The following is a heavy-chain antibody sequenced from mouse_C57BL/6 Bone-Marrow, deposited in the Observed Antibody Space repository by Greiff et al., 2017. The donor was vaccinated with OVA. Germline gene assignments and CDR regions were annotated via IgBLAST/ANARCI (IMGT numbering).Heavy chain of an antibody. D-gene: IGHD2-14*01. CDR1: GYTFTSYW. V-gene: IGHV1-64*01. CDR2: IHPNSSSP. CDR3: APVYVAFDY. J-gene: IGHJ2*01. Sequence: QVQLKQPGAELVQPGASVKLSCKASGYTFTSYWMHWVKQRPGQGLEWIGMIHPNSSSPKYNEKFKSKATLTVDKSSSTAYMQLSGLTSEDSAVYYCAPVYVAFDYWGQGTTLTVSS.